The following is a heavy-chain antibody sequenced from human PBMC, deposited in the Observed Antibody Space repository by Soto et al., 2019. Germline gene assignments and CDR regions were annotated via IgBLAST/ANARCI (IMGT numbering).Heavy chain of an antibody. CDR3: ARDPGGSGWYLVY. J-gene: IGHJ4*02. Sequence: GGSLRLSWVGSGYRFSEYAMAWIRQAPGKGLEWVTGVTSSAIATYYADSVKGRFTISRDNSKNTLYLQMNSLRAEDTAVYYCARDPGGSGWYLVYWGQGPLVTVSS. V-gene: IGHV3-23*01. D-gene: IGHD6-19*01. CDR2: VTSSAIAT. CDR1: GYRFSEYA.